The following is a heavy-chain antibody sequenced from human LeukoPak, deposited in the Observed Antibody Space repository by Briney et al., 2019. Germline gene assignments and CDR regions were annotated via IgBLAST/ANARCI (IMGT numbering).Heavy chain of an antibody. CDR3: ARIRSFRYGLPVFDY. Sequence: GVLRLSCAASGFTFSSYAMHWVRQAPGKGLEWVAVISYDGRNKYYTDSVKGRFPISRDNSKNTLYLQMNSLRAEDTAVYYCARIRSFRYGLPVFDYWGQGTLVTVSS. CDR2: ISYDGRNK. CDR1: GFTFSSYA. J-gene: IGHJ4*02. V-gene: IGHV3-30*04. D-gene: IGHD5-18*01.